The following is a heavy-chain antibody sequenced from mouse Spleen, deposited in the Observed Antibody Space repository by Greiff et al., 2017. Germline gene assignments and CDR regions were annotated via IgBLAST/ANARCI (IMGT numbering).Heavy chain of an antibody. CDR2: IWSDGST. V-gene: IGHV2-4-1*01. D-gene: IGHD2-3*01. J-gene: IGHJ1*01. CDR3: ARKGDDGYYVSYFDV. Sequence: VHLVESGPGLVAPSQSLSITCTVSGFSLTNYAVHWVRQSPGKGLEWLGVIWSDGSTDYNAAFISRLSISKDNSKSQVFFKMNSLQADDTAIYYCARKGDDGYYVSYFDVWGAGTTVTVSS. CDR1: GFSLTNYA.